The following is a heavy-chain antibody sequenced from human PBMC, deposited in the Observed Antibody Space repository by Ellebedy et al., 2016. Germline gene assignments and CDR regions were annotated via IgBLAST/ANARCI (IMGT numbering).Heavy chain of an antibody. J-gene: IGHJ6*02. V-gene: IGHV3-33*08. CDR3: ARSYDSSGYYYGQNYYYGMDV. CDR1: GFTFSSYG. CDR2: IWYDGSKE. D-gene: IGHD3-22*01. Sequence: GGSLRLXXAASGFTFSSYGMHWVRQAPDKGLEWVAIIWYDGSKEYYADFVKGRFTISRDDSKNTLHLQMNSLRAEDTAVYYCARSYDSSGYYYGQNYYYGMDVWGQGTAVTVSS.